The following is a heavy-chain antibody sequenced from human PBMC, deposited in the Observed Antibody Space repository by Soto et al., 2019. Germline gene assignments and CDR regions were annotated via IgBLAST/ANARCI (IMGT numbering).Heavy chain of an antibody. Sequence: EVPLVESGGGLVKPGGSLRLSCAASGFTFSNAWMSWVRQAPGKGLEWVGRIKSKTDGGTTDYAAPVKGRFTVSREDSKNTLYLQMNSLKTEDTAVYYCNTGFMRRQGAFDIWGQGTMVTVSS. CDR2: IKSKTDGGTT. V-gene: IGHV3-15*01. J-gene: IGHJ3*02. CDR3: NTGFMRRQGAFDI. CDR1: GFTFSNAW. D-gene: IGHD2-8*01.